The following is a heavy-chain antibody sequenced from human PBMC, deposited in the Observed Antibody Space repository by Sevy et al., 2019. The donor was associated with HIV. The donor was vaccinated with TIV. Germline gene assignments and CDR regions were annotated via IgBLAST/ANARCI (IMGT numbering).Heavy chain of an antibody. CDR1: GFTFSNYG. V-gene: IGHV3-30*18. D-gene: IGHD3-16*01. J-gene: IGHJ3*02. CDR2: ISYDGSTK. Sequence: GGSLRLSCAASGFTFSNYGMHWVRQAPGKGLEWVAVISYDGSTKYYADSVKGRFTISRDNSKNTVHLQMNSLRTEDTAVYYCAKGSRATYSAFDIWGQGTMVTVSS. CDR3: AKGSRATYSAFDI.